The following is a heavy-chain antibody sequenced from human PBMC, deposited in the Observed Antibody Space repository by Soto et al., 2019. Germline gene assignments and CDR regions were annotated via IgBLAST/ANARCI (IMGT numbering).Heavy chain of an antibody. CDR1: GFTFSSYS. J-gene: IGHJ6*02. D-gene: IGHD2-8*01. CDR2: ISSSSSTI. CDR3: ARDDIVLMVYAAYYYYGMDV. Sequence: EVQLVESGGGLVKPGGSLRLSCAASGFTFSSYSMNWVRQAPGKGLEWVSYISSSSSTIYYADSVKGRFTISRDNAKNSLYLQMNSLRDEDTAVYYCARDDIVLMVYAAYYYYGMDVWGQGTTVTVSS. V-gene: IGHV3-48*02.